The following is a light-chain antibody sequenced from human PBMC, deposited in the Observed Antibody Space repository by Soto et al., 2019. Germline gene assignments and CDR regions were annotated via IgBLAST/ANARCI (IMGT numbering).Light chain of an antibody. CDR2: EVT. J-gene: IGLJ1*01. CDR3: NSYTSSSTLNV. Sequence: SVLTQPASVSGSPGQSITISCTGTISDFVVYNYVSWYQQHPGKAPKLMIYEVTNRPSGISKRFSGSKSGNTATLTISGLQAEDEADYYCNSYTSSSTLNVFGTGTKVTVL. V-gene: IGLV2-14*01. CDR1: ISDFVVYNY.